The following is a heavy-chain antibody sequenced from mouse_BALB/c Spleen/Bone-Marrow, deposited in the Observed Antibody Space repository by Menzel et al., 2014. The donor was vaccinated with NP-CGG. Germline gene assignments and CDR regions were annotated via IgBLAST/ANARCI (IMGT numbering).Heavy chain of an antibody. Sequence: EVKLMEAGGGLVKPGGSLKLSCAASGFTFSSYTMSWVRQTPEKRLEWVATISSGGSYTYYPDSVKGRFTISRDNAKNSLYLQMSSLKSEDTAMYYCTRDPFYYGISYAMDCWGQGPSVTISS. J-gene: IGHJ4*01. CDR2: ISSGGSYT. CDR1: GFTFSSYT. V-gene: IGHV5-6-4*01. CDR3: TRDPFYYGISYAMDC. D-gene: IGHD1-1*01.